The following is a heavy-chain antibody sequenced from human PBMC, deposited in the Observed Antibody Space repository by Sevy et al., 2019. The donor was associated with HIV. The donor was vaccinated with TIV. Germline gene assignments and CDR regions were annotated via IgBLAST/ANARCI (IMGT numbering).Heavy chain of an antibody. CDR1: GFSFSDYN. CDR3: ARVPGSAWDHFDY. Sequence: GGSLRLSCTASGFSFSDYNMNWVRQAPGKGLEWVSYISRSSSTIYYADSVKGRFTISRDNAKNSLYLQMNSLRAEDTAVYYCARVPGSAWDHFDYWGQGTLVTVSS. V-gene: IGHV3-48*01. CDR2: ISRSSSTI. D-gene: IGHD1-26*01. J-gene: IGHJ4*02.